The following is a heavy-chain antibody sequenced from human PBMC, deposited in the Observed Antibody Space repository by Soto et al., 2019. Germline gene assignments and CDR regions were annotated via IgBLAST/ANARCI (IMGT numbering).Heavy chain of an antibody. D-gene: IGHD3-22*01. CDR3: VRARATDSRPDF. J-gene: IGHJ4*02. CDR1: GFTFSLYA. Sequence: PGGSLRLSCVASGFTFSLYAMVWVRQAPGEGLEWVSSISGDSTFIYYADSLKDRFSISRDNAKNSLYLQMDSLRVEDTATYYCVRARATDSRPDFWGQGTLVTVSS. V-gene: IGHV3-21*01. CDR2: ISGDSTFI.